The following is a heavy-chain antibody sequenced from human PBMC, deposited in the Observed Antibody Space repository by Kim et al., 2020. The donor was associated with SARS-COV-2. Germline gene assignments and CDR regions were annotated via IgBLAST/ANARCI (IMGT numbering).Heavy chain of an antibody. CDR3: ARHSGMAGYFDY. J-gene: IGHJ4*02. D-gene: IGHD3-10*01. V-gene: IGHV3-48*03. CDR2: I. Sequence: IYYAVSWKARFPISRNNAKTPLYLQMTSLRAEDTAVYYCARHSGMAGYFDYWGQGTLVTVSS.